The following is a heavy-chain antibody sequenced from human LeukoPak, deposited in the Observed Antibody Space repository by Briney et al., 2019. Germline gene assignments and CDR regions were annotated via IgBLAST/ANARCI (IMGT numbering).Heavy chain of an antibody. D-gene: IGHD3-22*01. CDR2: IYYSGNT. V-gene: IGHV4-39*07. J-gene: IGHJ3*02. Sequence: SETLSLTCSVSGGSISSSSYYWAWIRQPPGKGLEWIGSIYYSGNTYYKSSLKSRVTIAVDTSKNQFSLKLNSVTAADTAVYYCARESYYDSSGYSHDAFDIWGQGTMVTVSS. CDR1: GGSISSSSYY. CDR3: ARESYYDSSGYSHDAFDI.